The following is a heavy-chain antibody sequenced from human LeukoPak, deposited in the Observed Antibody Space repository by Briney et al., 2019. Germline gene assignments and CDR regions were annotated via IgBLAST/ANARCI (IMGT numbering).Heavy chain of an antibody. CDR2: IIPIFGTA. CDR3: ARAPKGSGYSYGWFDY. CDR1: GGTFSSYA. D-gene: IGHD3-22*01. V-gene: IGHV1-69*13. J-gene: IGHJ4*02. Sequence: PLASVKVSRKASGGTFSSYAISWVRQAPGQGLEWMGGIIPIFGTANYAQKFQGRVTITADESTSTAYMELSSLRSEDTAVYYCARAPKGSGYSYGWFDYWGQGTLVTVSS.